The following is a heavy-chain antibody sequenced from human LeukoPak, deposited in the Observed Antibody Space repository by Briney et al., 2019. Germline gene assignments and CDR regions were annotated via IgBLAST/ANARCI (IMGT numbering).Heavy chain of an antibody. J-gene: IGHJ4*02. Sequence: PGGSLRLSCAASGFTFDDYAMHWVRQAPGKGLEWVSLISGDGGSTYYADSVKGRFTISRDNSKSSLYLQMNSLRTEDTALYYCAKGGRYYLDYYFDYWGQGTLVTVSS. V-gene: IGHV3-43*02. CDR1: GFTFDDYA. CDR3: AKGGRYYLDYYFDY. CDR2: ISGDGGST. D-gene: IGHD3-10*01.